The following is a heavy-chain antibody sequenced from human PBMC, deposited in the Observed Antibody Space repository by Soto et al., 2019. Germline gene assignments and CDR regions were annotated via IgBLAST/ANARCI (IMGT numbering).Heavy chain of an antibody. J-gene: IGHJ6*02. V-gene: IGHV3-23*01. CDR2: ITPGGDSA. D-gene: IGHD5-18*01. CDR1: EFTFSSYA. CDR3: ARPSYTYGHRDYGVDV. Sequence: GGSLRLSCAASEFTFSSYAMSWVRQAPGEGLQWVSTITPGGDSANYADSVKGRFTISRDNFKSTLYLQMNSLRAEDTALFYCARPSYTYGHRDYGVDVWGQGTTVTVSS.